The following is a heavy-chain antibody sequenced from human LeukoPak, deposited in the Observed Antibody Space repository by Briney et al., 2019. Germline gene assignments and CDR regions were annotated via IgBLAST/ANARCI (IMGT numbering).Heavy chain of an antibody. D-gene: IGHD6-13*01. J-gene: IGHJ5*02. V-gene: IGHV1-24*01. Sequence: ASVKVSCKVSGYTLTELSMHWVRQAPGKGLEWMGGFDPEDGETIYAQKFQGRVTMTEDTSTDTACMELSSLRSEDTAVYYCATARVGSSSWYNWFDPWGQGTLVTVSS. CDR2: FDPEDGET. CDR1: GYTLTELS. CDR3: ATARVGSSSWYNWFDP.